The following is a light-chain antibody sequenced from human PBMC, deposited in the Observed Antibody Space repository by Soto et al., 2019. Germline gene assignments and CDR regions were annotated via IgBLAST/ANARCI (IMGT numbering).Light chain of an antibody. CDR2: EVS. V-gene: IGLV2-14*01. CDR1: SNDIGAYKY. CDR3: SSYTTGSTLYV. Sequence: QSVLTQPASVSGSPGQSITISCTGSSNDIGAYKYVSWYQQYPGKAPKLIIFEVSNRPSGVSNRFSGSKSGNTASLTIAGLQAEDEATYHCSSYTTGSTLYVFGGGTKLTVL. J-gene: IGLJ1*01.